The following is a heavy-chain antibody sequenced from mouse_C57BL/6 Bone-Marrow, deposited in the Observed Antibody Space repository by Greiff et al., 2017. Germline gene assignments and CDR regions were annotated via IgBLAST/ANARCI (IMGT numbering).Heavy chain of an antibody. CDR1: GYTFTSYG. Sequence: QVQLQQSGAELARPGASVKLSCKASGYTFTSYGISWVKQRTGQGLEWIGEIYPRSGNTYYNEKLQGKATLTADKSSSTAYMELRSLTSEDSAVYFCARERAYGNFDYWGQGTTLTVSS. V-gene: IGHV1-81*01. CDR3: ARERAYGNFDY. J-gene: IGHJ2*01. D-gene: IGHD2-1*01. CDR2: IYPRSGNT.